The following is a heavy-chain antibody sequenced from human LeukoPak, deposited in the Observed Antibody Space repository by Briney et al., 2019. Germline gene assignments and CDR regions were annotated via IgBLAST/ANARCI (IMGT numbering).Heavy chain of an antibody. CDR1: GGSISSGDYC. D-gene: IGHD1-26*01. CDR3: ARVGSGSYHSWYFDL. CDR2: IYYSGST. V-gene: IGHV4-30-4*01. Sequence: PSQTLSLTCTVSGGSISSGDYCWSWIRQPPGKGLEWIGYIYYSGSTYYNPSLKSRVTISVDTSKNQFSLKLSSVTAADTAVYYCARVGSGSYHSWYFDLWGRGTLVTVSS. J-gene: IGHJ2*01.